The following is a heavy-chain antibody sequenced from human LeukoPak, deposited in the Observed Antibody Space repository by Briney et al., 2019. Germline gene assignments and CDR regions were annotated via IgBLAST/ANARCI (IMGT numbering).Heavy chain of an antibody. D-gene: IGHD5-12*01. V-gene: IGHV3-23*01. CDR3: AKRPGGSGYDWASFDY. Sequence: GGSLRLSCAASGFTFSSYAMSWVRQAPGKGLEWVSAISGSGGSTYYADSVKGRFTISRDNSKNTLYLQMNSLRAEDTAVYYCAKRPGGSGYDWASFDYWGQGTLVTVSS. J-gene: IGHJ4*02. CDR2: ISGSGGST. CDR1: GFTFSSYA.